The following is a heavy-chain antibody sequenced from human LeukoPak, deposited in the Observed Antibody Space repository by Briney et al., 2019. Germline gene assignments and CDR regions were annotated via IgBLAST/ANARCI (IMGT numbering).Heavy chain of an antibody. D-gene: IGHD3-22*01. Sequence: GGSLRLSCAASGFTFSNYNMNWVRQAPGKGLEWVSFISSTSNYIYYADSAKGRFTISRDNAKNSLFLQMNSLRGEDTALYYCARERDDRSGYYFDHWGQGTLVTVSS. CDR1: GFTFSNYN. V-gene: IGHV3-21*01. J-gene: IGHJ4*02. CDR3: ARERDDRSGYYFDH. CDR2: ISSTSNYI.